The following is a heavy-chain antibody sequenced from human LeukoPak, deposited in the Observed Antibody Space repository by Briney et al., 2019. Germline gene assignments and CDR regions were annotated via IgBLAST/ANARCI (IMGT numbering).Heavy chain of an antibody. V-gene: IGHV1-46*01. D-gene: IGHD3-22*01. CDR3: AGEADYMGSGYRGAFDI. CDR1: GYTFTSYY. Sequence: GASVKVSCKASGYTFTSYYMHWVRQAPGQGLEWMGIINPSGGSTSYAQKYQGRVTMTRDTSTSTVYMEPSSLRSEDTAVYYCAGEADYMGSGYRGAFDIWGQGTMVTVSS. J-gene: IGHJ3*02. CDR2: INPSGGST.